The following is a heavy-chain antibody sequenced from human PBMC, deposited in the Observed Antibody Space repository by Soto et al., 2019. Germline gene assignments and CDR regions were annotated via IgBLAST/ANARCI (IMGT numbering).Heavy chain of an antibody. CDR1: GFTFSRYW. J-gene: IGHJ4*02. CDR3: ATYCGSPSCYMGGYS. CDR2: INNDGSTT. V-gene: IGHV3-74*01. D-gene: IGHD2-2*02. Sequence: GGSLRLSCAASGFTFSRYWMQWVRQAPGKGLVWVSYINNDGSTTTYADSVKGRFTISRDNAKNTLYLLMNSLSAEDTAGYYCATYCGSPSCYMGGYSWGQVPLVTFSS.